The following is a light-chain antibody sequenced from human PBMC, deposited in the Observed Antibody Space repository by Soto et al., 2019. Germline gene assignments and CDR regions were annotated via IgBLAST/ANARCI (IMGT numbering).Light chain of an antibody. J-gene: IGLJ1*01. V-gene: IGLV2-8*01. CDR1: SSDIGGYND. CDR2: EVT. CDR3: CSYAGSKNGV. Sequence: QSALTQPPSASGSPGQSVTISCTGTSSDIGGYNDVSWYQQHPGKAPKLMIYEVTKRPSGVPDRFSGSKSGNTASLTVSGLQAEDEADYYCCSYAGSKNGVFGTGTKLTVL.